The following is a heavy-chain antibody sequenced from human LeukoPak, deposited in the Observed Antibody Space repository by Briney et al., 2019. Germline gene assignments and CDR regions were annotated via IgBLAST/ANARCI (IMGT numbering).Heavy chain of an antibody. Sequence: SETLSLTCTVSGGSISSSSYYWGWIRQPPGKGLEWIGSIYYSGSTYYNPSLRSRVTISVDTSKNQFSLKLTSVTAADTAVYYRATHPGITAAGFFDYWGQGTLVTVSS. V-gene: IGHV4-39*07. CDR1: GGSISSSSYY. D-gene: IGHD6-13*01. CDR2: IYYSGST. J-gene: IGHJ4*02. CDR3: ATHPGITAAGFFDY.